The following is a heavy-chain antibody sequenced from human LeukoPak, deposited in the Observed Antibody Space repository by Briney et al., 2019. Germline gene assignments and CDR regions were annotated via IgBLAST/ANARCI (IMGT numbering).Heavy chain of an antibody. V-gene: IGHV3-20*04. D-gene: IGHD2-8*02. J-gene: IGHJ4*02. CDR1: GFTFDDYG. CDR2: INWNGGST. CDR3: ATYRQVLLPFES. Sequence: GGSLRLSCAASGFTFDDYGMSWVRQAPGKGLEWVSEINWNGGSTGYTDSVKGRFTISRDNAKNSLYLQMNSLRAEDTAIYYCATYRQVLLPFESWGQGTLVTVSS.